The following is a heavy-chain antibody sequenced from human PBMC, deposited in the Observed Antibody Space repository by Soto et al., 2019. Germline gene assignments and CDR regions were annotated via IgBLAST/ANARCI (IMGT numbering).Heavy chain of an antibody. Sequence: GGSLRLSCEASGFTLSSYAIHWVRQAPGRGLEWVAVISYDGSNKYYADSVKGRSSVSRDDSMSTVYLQMNSLRAEDTALYYCARDSLVFCGGDCMGCDYWGQGTQVTVSS. CDR1: GFTLSSYA. J-gene: IGHJ4*02. V-gene: IGHV3-30-3*01. CDR2: ISYDGSNK. D-gene: IGHD2-21*02. CDR3: ARDSLVFCGGDCMGCDY.